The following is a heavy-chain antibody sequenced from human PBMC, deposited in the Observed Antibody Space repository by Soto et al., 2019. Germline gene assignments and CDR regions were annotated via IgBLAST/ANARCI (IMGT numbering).Heavy chain of an antibody. Sequence: QVQLQQWGAGLLKPSETLSLTCAVYGGSFSGYYWSWIRQPPGKGLEWIGEINHSGSTNYNPSLKSRVTISVHTSKNQFSLKLSSVTAADTAVYYCARGWSVVVVPALAPYYFDYWGQGSLVTVSS. CDR1: GGSFSGYY. V-gene: IGHV4-34*01. CDR2: INHSGST. J-gene: IGHJ4*02. D-gene: IGHD2-2*01. CDR3: ARGWSVVVVPALAPYYFDY.